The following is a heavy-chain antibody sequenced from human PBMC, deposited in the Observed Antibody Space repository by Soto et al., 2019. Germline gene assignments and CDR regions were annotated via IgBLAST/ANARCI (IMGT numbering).Heavy chain of an antibody. J-gene: IGHJ5*02. D-gene: IGHD2-15*01. CDR3: VSAGGRGLFDP. CDR1: GFTFGDSY. CDR2: ISPGSRYP. Sequence: PGGSLRLSCAGSGFTFGDSYMSWIRQAPGKGLEWLSYISPGSRYPAYADSVKGRFTISRDNAKRSLYLQMMSLTAEDTAIYYCVSAGGRGLFDPWGQGTMLTVSS. V-gene: IGHV3-11*06.